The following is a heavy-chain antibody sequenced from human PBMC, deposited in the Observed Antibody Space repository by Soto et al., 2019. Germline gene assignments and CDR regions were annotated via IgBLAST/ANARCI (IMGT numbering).Heavy chain of an antibody. CDR3: ARHNDSSGYYYPIGMDV. Sequence: QVQLVQSGAEVKKPGSSVKVSCKASGGTFSSYAISWVRQAPGQGLEWMGGIIPIFGTANYVQKFQGRVTITADESTSTAYMELSSLRSEDTAVYYCARHNDSSGYYYPIGMDVWGQGTTVTVSS. CDR2: IIPIFGTA. J-gene: IGHJ6*02. CDR1: GGTFSSYA. D-gene: IGHD3-22*01. V-gene: IGHV1-69*01.